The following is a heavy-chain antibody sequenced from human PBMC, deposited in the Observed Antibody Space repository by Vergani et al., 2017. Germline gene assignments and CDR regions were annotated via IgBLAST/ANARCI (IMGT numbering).Heavy chain of an antibody. J-gene: IGHJ5*02. CDR2: ISNDGGNK. V-gene: IGHV3-30*03. Sequence: VHLAESGGGFFQPGGSLRLSCSASGFSFNSYWMHWVRQVPGKGLKWVAVISNDGGNKYYADSVKGRFTIYKDNTVDMLSLQMNSLRPDDTAVYYCVRGGRGDHGDFWSRLGPWGQGTRVIVSS. CDR1: GFSFNSYW. CDR3: VRGGRGDHGDFWSRLGP. D-gene: IGHD3-3*01.